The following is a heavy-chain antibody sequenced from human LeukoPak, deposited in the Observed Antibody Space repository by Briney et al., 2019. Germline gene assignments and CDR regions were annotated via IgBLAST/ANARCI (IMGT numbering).Heavy chain of an antibody. V-gene: IGHV3-33*08. CDR2: IWYDGSNK. Sequence: GMSLRLSCGASGFTFSSYWMHWVRQAPGKGLEWVAVIWYDGSNKYYADSVKGRFTISRDNSKNTLYLQMNSLRAEDTAVYYCARDFYSTTAYGMDVWGQGTTVTVSS. CDR3: ARDFYSTTAYGMDV. CDR1: GFTFSSYW. D-gene: IGHD2/OR15-2a*01. J-gene: IGHJ6*02.